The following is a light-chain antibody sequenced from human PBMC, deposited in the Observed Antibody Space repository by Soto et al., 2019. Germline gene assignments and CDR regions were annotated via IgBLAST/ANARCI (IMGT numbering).Light chain of an antibody. CDR1: QDISNY. CDR2: VAS. Sequence: IQLTQSPSSLSASVGDRVTITCRASQDISNYLAWYQQKPGKAPRLLIYVASTLQTGVPSRFSGSGSGTDFTLTISSLQREDFATYYCQHLDGHPRTFGQGTKVEIK. J-gene: IGKJ1*01. V-gene: IGKV1-9*01. CDR3: QHLDGHPRT.